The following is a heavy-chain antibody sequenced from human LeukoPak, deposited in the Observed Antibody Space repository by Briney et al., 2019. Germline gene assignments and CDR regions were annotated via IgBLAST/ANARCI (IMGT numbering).Heavy chain of an antibody. CDR1: VGSISSGNW. Sequence: SGTLSLTCGVSVGSISSGNWWSWVRQPPGKGLEWIGYIYYTGSTNYNPSLKSRVTMFVDMSKNQFSLRLSSVTAADTAVYYCARHRAYSSSSPFDYWGQGTLVTVSS. J-gene: IGHJ4*02. V-gene: IGHV4-4*02. CDR2: IYYTGST. D-gene: IGHD6-6*01. CDR3: ARHRAYSSSSPFDY.